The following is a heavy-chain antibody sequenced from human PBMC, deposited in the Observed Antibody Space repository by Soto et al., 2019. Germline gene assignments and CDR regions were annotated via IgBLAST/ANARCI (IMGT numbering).Heavy chain of an antibody. D-gene: IGHD5-18*01. J-gene: IGHJ5*02. CDR1: GGSISSYY. CDR2: IYYSGST. Sequence: KASETLSLTCTVSGGSISSYYWSWIRQPPGKGLEWIGYIYYSGSTNYNPSLKSRVTISVDTSKNQFSLKLSSVTAADTAVYYCASTRTAIDNWFDPWGQGTLVTVS. V-gene: IGHV4-59*01. CDR3: ASTRTAIDNWFDP.